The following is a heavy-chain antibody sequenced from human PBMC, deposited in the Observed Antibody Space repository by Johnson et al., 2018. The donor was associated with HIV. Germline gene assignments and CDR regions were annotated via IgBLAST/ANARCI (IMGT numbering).Heavy chain of an antibody. CDR3: AKARGYDPYDAFDI. CDR2: IRYDGSNK. Sequence: QVQLVESGGGVVQPGGSLRLSCAASGFTFSSYGMHWVRQAPGKGLEWVAFIRYDGSNKYYADSVKGRFTISRDNSKNTLYLQMNSLRAEDTAVYYCAKARGYDPYDAFDIWGHGTMVTVSS. CDR1: GFTFSSYG. V-gene: IGHV3-30*02. J-gene: IGHJ3*02. D-gene: IGHD5-12*01.